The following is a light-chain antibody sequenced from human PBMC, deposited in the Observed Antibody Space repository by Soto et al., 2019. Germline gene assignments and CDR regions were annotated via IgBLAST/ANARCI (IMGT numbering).Light chain of an antibody. CDR2: EVS. J-gene: IGLJ1*01. CDR3: SSYTSSSTLI. V-gene: IGLV2-14*01. CDR1: SSGVGGYNY. Sequence: QSVVTQPASVSGSPGQSITISCTGTSSGVGGYNYVSWYQQHPGKAPKLMIYEVSNRPSGVSNRFSGSKSGNTASLTISGLQTEDEADYYCSSYTSSSTLIFGTGTKLTVL.